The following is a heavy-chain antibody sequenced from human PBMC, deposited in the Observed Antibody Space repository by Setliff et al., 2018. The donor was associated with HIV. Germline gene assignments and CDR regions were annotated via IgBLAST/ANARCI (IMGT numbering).Heavy chain of an antibody. J-gene: IGHJ6*03. CDR3: ARGRSLVRGSGSPEYYYMDV. CDR1: GYTFTFYA. CDR2: INAGNGNT. D-gene: IGHD3-10*01. V-gene: IGHV1-3*01. Sequence: ASVKVSCKASGYTFTFYAIHWVRQAPGQRLEWMGWINAGNGNTRYSQKFQGRVTVARDTSASTAYVELSSLRSEDTAVYYCARGRSLVRGSGSPEYYYMDVWGKGTTVTVSS.